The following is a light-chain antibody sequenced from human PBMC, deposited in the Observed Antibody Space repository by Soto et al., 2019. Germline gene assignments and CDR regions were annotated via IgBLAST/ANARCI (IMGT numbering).Light chain of an antibody. V-gene: IGKV4-1*01. J-gene: IGKJ1*01. Sequence: DIVMTQSPDSLAVSLGERATINCKSSQSVLYSSNNKNYLAWYQQKPGQPPKLLIYWASTRESGVPDRFCGGGSGTDFSLSISSLQAEDVAVYYCEQYYSTPSWTFGQGTKVEIK. CDR3: EQYYSTPSWT. CDR2: WAS. CDR1: QSVLYSSNNKNY.